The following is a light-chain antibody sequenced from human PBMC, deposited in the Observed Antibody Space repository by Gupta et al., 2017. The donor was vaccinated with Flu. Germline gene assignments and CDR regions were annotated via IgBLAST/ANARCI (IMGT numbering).Light chain of an antibody. CDR2: KDR. V-gene: IGLV3-25*02. CDR3: QSADSSGTPVV. Sequence: SYTLTQTPSVSVSPGQTARIPCAGDALPKQYAYCYQQKPGQAPVLMIYKDRERPAGIPELVYGSSSGTTGTLTISRVQAEDEADYYCQSADSSGTPVVFGGGTKLTVL. J-gene: IGLJ2*01. CDR1: ALPKQY.